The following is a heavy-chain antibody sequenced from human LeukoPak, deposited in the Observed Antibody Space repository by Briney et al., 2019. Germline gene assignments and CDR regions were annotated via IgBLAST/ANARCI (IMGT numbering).Heavy chain of an antibody. CDR2: INHSGST. J-gene: IGHJ3*02. Sequence: PSETLSLTCAVYGGSFSGYYWSWIRQPPGKGLEWIGEINHSGSTNYNPSLKSRVTISVGTSKNQFSLKLSSVTAADTAVYYCARFVAGFDIWGPGKMVTVSS. CDR1: GGSFSGYY. V-gene: IGHV4-34*01. D-gene: IGHD6-13*01. CDR3: ARFVAGFDI.